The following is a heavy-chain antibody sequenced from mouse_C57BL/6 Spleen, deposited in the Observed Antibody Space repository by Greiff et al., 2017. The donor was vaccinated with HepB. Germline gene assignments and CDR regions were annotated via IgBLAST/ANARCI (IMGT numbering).Heavy chain of an antibody. V-gene: IGHV1-82*01. D-gene: IGHD1-1*01. CDR2: IYPGDGDT. CDR3: AREGEITTVVAPYAMDY. Sequence: VKLQESGPELVKPGASVKISCKASGYAFSSSWMNWVKQRPGKGLEWIGRIYPGDGDTNYNGKFKGKATLTADKSSSTAYMQLSSLTSEDSAVYFCAREGEITTVVAPYAMDYWGQGTSVTVSS. CDR1: GYAFSSSW. J-gene: IGHJ4*01.